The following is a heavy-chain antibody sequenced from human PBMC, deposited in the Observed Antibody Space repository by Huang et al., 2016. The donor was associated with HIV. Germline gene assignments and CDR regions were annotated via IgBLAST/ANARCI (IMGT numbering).Heavy chain of an antibody. CDR2: IHTGGTT. CDR3: ARGSYVPYYYFYMDV. CDR1: GDSISSGSFY. V-gene: IGHV4-61*09. J-gene: IGHJ6*03. Sequence: QVQLQESGPGLVKPSQTLSLTCAVSGDSISSGSFYWGWIRQPAGKGLGWLGHIHTGGTTNYSPSLKSRVTISVDTSKNQISLKLSSVTAADTAVYYCARGSYVPYYYFYMDVWGKGTTVTVSS. D-gene: IGHD3-10*01.